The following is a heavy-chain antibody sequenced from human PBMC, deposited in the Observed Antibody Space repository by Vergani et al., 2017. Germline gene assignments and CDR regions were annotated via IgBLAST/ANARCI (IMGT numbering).Heavy chain of an antibody. CDR1: GFTFSSYA. V-gene: IGHV3-23*04. CDR2: ISGSGGST. J-gene: IGHJ4*02. Sequence: VQLVESGGGVVQPGRSLRLSCAASGFTFSSYAMSWVRQAPGTGLEWVSAISGSGGSTYYADSVKGRFTISRDNSKNTLYLQMNSLRAEDTAVYYCATLGAYSGSYRSDYWGQGTLVTVSS. D-gene: IGHD1-26*01. CDR3: ATLGAYSGSYRSDY.